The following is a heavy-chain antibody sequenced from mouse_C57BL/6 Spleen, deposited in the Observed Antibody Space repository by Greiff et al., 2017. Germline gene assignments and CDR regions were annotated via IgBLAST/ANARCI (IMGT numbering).Heavy chain of an antibody. Sequence: VQLQQSGPELVKPGASVKIPCKASGYTFTDYNMDWVKQSHGKSLEWIGDINPNNGGTIYNQKFKGKATLTVDKSSSTAYMELRSLTSEDTAVYDSARPNYGSSPYAMDYWGQGTSVTVSS. J-gene: IGHJ4*01. D-gene: IGHD1-1*01. CDR1: GYTFTDYN. V-gene: IGHV1-18*01. CDR2: INPNNGGT. CDR3: ARPNYGSSPYAMDY.